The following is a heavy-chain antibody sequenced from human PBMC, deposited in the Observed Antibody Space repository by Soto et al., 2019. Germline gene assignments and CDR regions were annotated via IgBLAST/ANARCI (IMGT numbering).Heavy chain of an antibody. V-gene: IGHV3-7*01. Sequence: PGGSLRLSCAASGFTFSRYWMSWVRQAPGKGLEWVAKIKQDGSEKYYVDSVKGRFTISRDNAKNSLYLQMNSVRGEDTAVYHCARKISYCSGGRSSPAAYYYYYMDVWGKGTTVSVSS. J-gene: IGHJ6*03. CDR2: IKQDGSEK. CDR3: ARKISYCSGGRSSPAAYYYYYMDV. CDR1: GFTFSRYW. D-gene: IGHD2-15*01.